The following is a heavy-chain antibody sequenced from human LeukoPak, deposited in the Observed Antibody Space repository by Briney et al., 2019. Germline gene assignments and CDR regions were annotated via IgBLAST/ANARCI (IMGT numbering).Heavy chain of an antibody. V-gene: IGHV3-30-3*01. CDR3: AREHSGSPGEFDY. CDR1: GSTFSSYA. J-gene: IGHJ4*02. D-gene: IGHD5-12*01. Sequence: PGRSLRLSCAASGSTFSSYAMHWVRQAPGKGLEWVAVISYDGSNKYYADSVKGRFTISRDNSKNTLYLQMNSLRAEDTAVYYCAREHSGSPGEFDYWGQGALVTVSS. CDR2: ISYDGSNK.